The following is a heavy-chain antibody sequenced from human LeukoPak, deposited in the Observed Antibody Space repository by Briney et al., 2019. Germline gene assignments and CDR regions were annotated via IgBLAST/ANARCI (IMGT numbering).Heavy chain of an antibody. CDR3: ATGNYYDSRGYYTFGH. J-gene: IGHJ1*01. D-gene: IGHD3-22*01. V-gene: IGHV3-74*01. CDR2: INGDGSTT. Sequence: GGSLRLSCAASGFAFSRYWMHWVRRAPGKGLVWVSRINGDGSTTSYADSVKGGFTISRDNAKNTLYLQMNSLRAEDTAVYYCATGNYYDSRGYYTFGHWGQGTLVTVSS. CDR1: GFAFSRYW.